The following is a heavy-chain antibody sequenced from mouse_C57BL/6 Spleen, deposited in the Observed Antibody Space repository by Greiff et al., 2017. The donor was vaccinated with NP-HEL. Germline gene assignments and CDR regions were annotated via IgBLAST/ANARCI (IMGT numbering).Heavy chain of an antibody. CDR3: TRSAKGY. Sequence: QVQLQQSGAELVRPGASVTLSCKASGYTFTDYEMHWVKQTPVHGLEWIGAIDPETGGTAYNQKFKGKAILTADKSSSTAYMELSSLTSEDSAVYYCTRSAKGYWGQGTTVTVSS. J-gene: IGHJ4*01. CDR2: IDPETGGT. CDR1: GYTFTDYE. V-gene: IGHV1-15*01.